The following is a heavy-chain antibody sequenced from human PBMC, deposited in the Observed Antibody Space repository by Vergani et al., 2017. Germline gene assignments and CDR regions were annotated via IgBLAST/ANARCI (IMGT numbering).Heavy chain of an antibody. J-gene: IGHJ4*02. D-gene: IGHD2-8*02. CDR1: GCSISSSSYY. Sequence: QLQLQESGPGLVKPSETLSLTCTVSGCSISSSSYYWGWIRQPPGKGLEWIGSIYYSGSTYYNPSLKSRVTISVDTSKNQFSLKLSSVTAADTAVYYCARVPLYWSFDYWGQGTLVTVSS. V-gene: IGHV4-39*07. CDR3: ARVPLYWSFDY. CDR2: IYYSGST.